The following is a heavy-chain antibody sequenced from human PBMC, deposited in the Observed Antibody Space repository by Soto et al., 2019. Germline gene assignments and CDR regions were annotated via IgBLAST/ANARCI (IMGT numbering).Heavy chain of an antibody. CDR2: ISSSSSYI. V-gene: IGHV3-21*01. CDR3: ARDGDSPGYYFDY. D-gene: IGHD3-10*01. Sequence: EVQLVESGGGLVKPGGSLRLSCAASGFTFSSYSMNWVRQAPGKGLEWVSSISSSSSYIYYADSVKGRFTISRDNAKNSLYLQMNSLRAEDTAVYYCARDGDSPGYYFDYWGQGTLVTVSS. J-gene: IGHJ4*02. CDR1: GFTFSSYS.